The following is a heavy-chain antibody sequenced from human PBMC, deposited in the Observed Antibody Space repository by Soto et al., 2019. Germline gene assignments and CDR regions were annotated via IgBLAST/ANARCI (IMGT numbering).Heavy chain of an antibody. CDR1: GFTYSTYT. D-gene: IGHD1-7*01. V-gene: IGHV3-30-3*01. CDR2: ISYDGNNK. CDR3: ARDGVSSTEYTWNYGTYFDYWGQGALVTVSSGKFSHFGDPADTATYYCAHCKSGSYSFDY. J-gene: IGHJ4*02. Sequence: GGSLRLSCAASGFTYSTYTMHWVRQAPGKGLEWVAVISYDGNNKFYADSVKGRFTISRDSTKQTLYLQMNSLRPDDTAMYYCARDGVSSTEYTWNYGTYFDYWGQGALVTVSSGKFSHFGDPADTATYYCAHCKSGSYSFDYWGQGTLVTVSS.